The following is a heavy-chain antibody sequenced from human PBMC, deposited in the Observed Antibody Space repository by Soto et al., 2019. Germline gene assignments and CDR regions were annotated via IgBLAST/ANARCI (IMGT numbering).Heavy chain of an antibody. J-gene: IGHJ4*02. CDR3: ARSSGRFQSFDY. CDR1: GFSLSTSGVG. Sequence: QITLKESGPTLVKPTQTLTLTCTLSGFSLSTSGVGVGWIRKSPGKALEWLALIYWDYDKRYSPALKSRMPVPHDTSKNQVAMTMTNMDPVDTATYYCARSSGRFQSFDYWGQGTLVTVSS. CDR2: IYWDYDK. D-gene: IGHD1-26*01. V-gene: IGHV2-5*02.